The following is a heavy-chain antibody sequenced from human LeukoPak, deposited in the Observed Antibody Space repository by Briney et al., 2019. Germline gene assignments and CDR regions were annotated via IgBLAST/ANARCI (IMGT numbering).Heavy chain of an antibody. CDR1: GGSFSGYY. D-gene: IGHD3-9*01. CDR2: INHSGST. J-gene: IGHJ4*02. CDR3: AREGGRYFYWLFHFYCYFDF. V-gene: IGHV4-34*01. Sequence: PSETLSLSCAVSGGSFSGYYWSWIRQPPGKGLEWIGEINHSGSTNYNPSLKRRDAITLDTSKEQFSLKLSAVTAAVTAVYYCAREGGRYFYWLFHFYCYFDFWGQGNLVTVSS.